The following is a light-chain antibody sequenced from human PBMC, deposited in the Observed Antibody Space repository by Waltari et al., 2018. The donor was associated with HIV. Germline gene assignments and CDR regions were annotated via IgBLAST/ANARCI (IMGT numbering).Light chain of an antibody. CDR3: CSYAGSYTFG. Sequence: QSALTQPRSVSGSPGQSVTTSCTGTSSDVGGYNHVPWYQQHPGKAPKLMIYDVTKRPSGVPDRFSGSKSGNTASLTISGLQAGDEADYYCCSYAGSYTFGFGGGTKLTVL. CDR2: DVT. J-gene: IGLJ3*02. V-gene: IGLV2-11*01. CDR1: SSDVGGYNH.